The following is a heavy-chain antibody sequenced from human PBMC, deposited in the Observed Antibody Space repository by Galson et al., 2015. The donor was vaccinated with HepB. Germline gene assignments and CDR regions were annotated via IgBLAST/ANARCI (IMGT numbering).Heavy chain of an antibody. V-gene: IGHV6-1*01. CDR3: ARDLGGFGA. J-gene: IGHJ5*02. CDR2: TYYRSKWYT. Sequence: CAISGDSVSSNSAAWNWIRQSPSRGLEWLGRTYYRSKWYTDYAVSAISRITISLDTSKNQFSLQLSTVTPEDTAMYYCARDLGGFGAWGQGTLVTVSS. D-gene: IGHD3-16*01. CDR1: GDSVSSNSAA.